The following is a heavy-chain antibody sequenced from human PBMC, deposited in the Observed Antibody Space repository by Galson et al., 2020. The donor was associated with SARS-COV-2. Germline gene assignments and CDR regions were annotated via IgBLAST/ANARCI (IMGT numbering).Heavy chain of an antibody. Sequence: GESLKISCVASGFTFSRFDMHWVRQAPGKGLVWVSRLNSDGISAFYADSVEGRFTISRDNAKNTLYLQMHSLRAEDTAVYYCASRGVVIRDISFDNWVQGTLVTVSS. CDR2: LNSDGISA. V-gene: IGHV3-74*01. D-gene: IGHD2-21*01. CDR1: GFTFSRFD. J-gene: IGHJ4*02. CDR3: ASRGVVIRDISFDN.